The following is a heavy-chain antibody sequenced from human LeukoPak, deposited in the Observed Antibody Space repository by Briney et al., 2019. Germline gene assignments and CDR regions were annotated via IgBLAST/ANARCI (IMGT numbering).Heavy chain of an antibody. V-gene: IGHV1-18*01. CDR3: ARDGYFDY. Sequence: ASVKVSCKASGYTFTSYGIGWVRQAPGQGLEWMGWISADNGNTNYAQKLQGRVTMTTDTSTNIAYMELRSLRSDDAAVYYCARDGYFDYWGQGTLVTVSS. CDR2: ISADNGNT. J-gene: IGHJ4*02. CDR1: GYTFTSYG.